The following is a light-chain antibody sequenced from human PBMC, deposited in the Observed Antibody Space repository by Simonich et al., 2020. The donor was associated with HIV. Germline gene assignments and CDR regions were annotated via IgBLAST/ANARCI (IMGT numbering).Light chain of an antibody. V-gene: IGKV1-5*03. J-gene: IGKJ2*02. CDR1: QSISSW. CDR2: KAS. CDR3: QQYHSYSRT. Sequence: DIQMTQSPSTLSASVGDRVNITCRASQSISSWLAWYQQKPGKAPNLLIDKASSLEGGVPSRFSGSGSGTEFTLTINSLQPDDFATYYCQQYHSYSRTFGQGTKLEIK.